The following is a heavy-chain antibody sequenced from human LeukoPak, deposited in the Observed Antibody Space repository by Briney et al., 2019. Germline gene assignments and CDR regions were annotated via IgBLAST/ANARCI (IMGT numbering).Heavy chain of an antibody. CDR3: AKEGELMTYNWFDP. Sequence: PGGSLRLSCAASGFTFSSYGMHWVRQATGKGLEWVADIWYGGSNKYYADCVKGRFTISRDNSKNALYPQMNSLRAEDTAVYYCAKEGELMTYNWFDPWGQGTLVTVSS. CDR2: IWYGGSNK. J-gene: IGHJ5*02. D-gene: IGHD3-16*01. V-gene: IGHV3-33*06. CDR1: GFTFSSYG.